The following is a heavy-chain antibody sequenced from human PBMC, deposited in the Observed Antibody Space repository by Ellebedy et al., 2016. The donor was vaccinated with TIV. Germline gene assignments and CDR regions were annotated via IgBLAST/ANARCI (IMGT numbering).Heavy chain of an antibody. CDR1: GFTFTSSS. J-gene: IGHJ6*02. D-gene: IGHD3-9*01. Sequence: SVKVSXKASGFTFTSSSVQWVRQARGQRLEWIGWIVVGSGNTNYAQKFQERVTITRDMSTSTAYMELSSLRSEDTAVYYCAAAKYYDILTGYYIPYGMDVWGQGATVTVCS. V-gene: IGHV1-58*01. CDR2: IVVGSGNT. CDR3: AAAKYYDILTGYYIPYGMDV.